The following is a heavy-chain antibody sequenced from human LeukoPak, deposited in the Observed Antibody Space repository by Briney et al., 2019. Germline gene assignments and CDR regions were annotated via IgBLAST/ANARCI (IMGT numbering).Heavy chain of an antibody. D-gene: IGHD2-21*02. CDR2: ISGSGGST. CDR1: GFTFSKYW. Sequence: PGGSLRLSCAASGFTFSKYWMSWVRQAPGKGLEWVSAISGSGGSTYYADSVKGRFTISRDNSKNTLYLQMNSLRAEDTAVYYCAKLVRGVVTAIPCFDYWGQGTLVTVSS. CDR3: AKLVRGVVTAIPCFDY. V-gene: IGHV3-23*01. J-gene: IGHJ4*02.